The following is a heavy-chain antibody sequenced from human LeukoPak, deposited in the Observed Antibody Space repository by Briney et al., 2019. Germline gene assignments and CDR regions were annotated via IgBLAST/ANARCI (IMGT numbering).Heavy chain of an antibody. Sequence: ASVNVSCKASGYTFTRYYMHGVRQAPGQGLEWMGRINPNRGGTNYEQKMQSRVTMTRDTPISTAYTELSRLRSDDTAVYYCARSAGYYESSGGELNWFDPWGQGTLVTVSS. J-gene: IGHJ5*02. CDR1: GYTFTRYY. CDR3: ARSAGYYESSGGELNWFDP. V-gene: IGHV1-2*06. CDR2: INPNRGGT. D-gene: IGHD3-22*01.